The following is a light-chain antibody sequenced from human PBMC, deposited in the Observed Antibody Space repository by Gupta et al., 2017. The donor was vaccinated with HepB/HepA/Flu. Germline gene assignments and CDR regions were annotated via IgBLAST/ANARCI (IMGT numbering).Light chain of an antibody. Sequence: DIVMTQTPLSSPVPLGQPASISCRSSQSLVDADGNTHLSWLQQRPGQPPRLLIYKISNRFFGVPDRFSGSGAGTDFTLKISRVEAEDVGNYSCMQTKQFPYTFGQGTKLEIK. CDR2: KIS. V-gene: IGKV2-24*01. CDR1: QSLVDADGNTH. CDR3: MQTKQFPYT. J-gene: IGKJ2*01.